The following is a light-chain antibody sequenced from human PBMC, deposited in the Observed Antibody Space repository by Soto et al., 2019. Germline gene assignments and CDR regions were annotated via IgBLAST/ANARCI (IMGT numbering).Light chain of an antibody. V-gene: IGKV1-9*01. Sequence: IQFAQSPSSLSASMGDRATITCRASQDIISYLAWYQQKPGKAPKLLIYGASTLQGGVPSRFSGSGSGTDFTLTVSSMQPEDLATYYCQQLFMYPHTFGPGTKVDIK. CDR3: QQLFMYPHT. J-gene: IGKJ3*01. CDR2: GAS. CDR1: QDIISY.